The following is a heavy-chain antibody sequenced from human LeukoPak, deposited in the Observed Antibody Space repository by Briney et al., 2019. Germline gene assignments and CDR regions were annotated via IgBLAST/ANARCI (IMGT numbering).Heavy chain of an antibody. D-gene: IGHD3-9*01. Sequence: SETLSLTCTVSGGSLSSYYWTWIRQPPGKGLEWIRYIFYSGSTNYNPSLKSRVTMSVDTSKNQFSLKLSSVTAADTAVYYCARSGTLTGYLYWGQGALVTVSS. CDR2: IFYSGST. CDR3: ARSGTLTGYLY. CDR1: GGSLSSYY. J-gene: IGHJ4*02. V-gene: IGHV4-59*01.